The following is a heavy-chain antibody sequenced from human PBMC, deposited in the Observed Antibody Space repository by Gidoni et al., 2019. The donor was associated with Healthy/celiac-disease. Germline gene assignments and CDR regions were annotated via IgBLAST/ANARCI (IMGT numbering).Heavy chain of an antibody. CDR3: ARGPCTGGVCYMRGDYYYYYMDV. D-gene: IGHD2-8*02. Sequence: QVQLQQWGAGLLKPSETLSLTCAVYGGSFSGYYWSWIRQPPGKGLEWIGEINHSGSTNYNPSLKSRVTISVDTSKNQFSLKLSSVTAADTAVYYCARGPCTGGVCYMRGDYYYYYMDVWGKGTTVTVSS. V-gene: IGHV4-34*01. J-gene: IGHJ6*03. CDR2: INHSGST. CDR1: GGSFSGYY.